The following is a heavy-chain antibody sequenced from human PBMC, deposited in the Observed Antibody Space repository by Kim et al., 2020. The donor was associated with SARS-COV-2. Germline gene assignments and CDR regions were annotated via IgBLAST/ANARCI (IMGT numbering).Heavy chain of an antibody. Sequence: SETLSLTFTVSGGSISSYYWSWIRQPPGKGLEWIGYIYYSGSTNYNPSLKSRVTISVDTSKNQFSLKLSSVTAADTAVYYCAREQNDYSQYYFDYWGQGTLVTVSS. V-gene: IGHV4-59*01. CDR1: GGSISSYY. J-gene: IGHJ4*02. CDR3: AREQNDYSQYYFDY. CDR2: IYYSGST. D-gene: IGHD4-17*01.